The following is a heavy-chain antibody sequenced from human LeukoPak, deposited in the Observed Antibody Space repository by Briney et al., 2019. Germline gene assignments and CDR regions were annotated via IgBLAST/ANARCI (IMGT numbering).Heavy chain of an antibody. Sequence: GGSLRLSCAASGFTFSSYSMNWVRQAPGKGLEWVSSISSSSSYIYYADSVKGRFTISRDNAKNSLCLQMNSLRAEDTAVYYCARLGGSYCADYWGQGTLVTVSS. CDR1: GFTFSSYS. CDR2: ISSSSSYI. D-gene: IGHD1-26*01. J-gene: IGHJ4*02. V-gene: IGHV3-21*01. CDR3: ARLGGSYCADY.